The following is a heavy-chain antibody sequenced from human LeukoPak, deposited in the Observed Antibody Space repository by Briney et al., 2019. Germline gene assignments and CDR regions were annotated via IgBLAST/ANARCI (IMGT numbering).Heavy chain of an antibody. J-gene: IGHJ4*02. CDR1: GGSINNYY. CDR3: AGHHPRNTVDF. CDR2: ISDIGSI. D-gene: IGHD2/OR15-2a*01. Sequence: PSETLSLTCTVSGGSINNYYWSWIRQPPGKGLEWIAYISDIGSINYNPSLKSRVTISLDTSKNQLSLKLRSVTAADTAVYYCAGHHPRNTVDFWGQGTLVTVSS. V-gene: IGHV4-59*08.